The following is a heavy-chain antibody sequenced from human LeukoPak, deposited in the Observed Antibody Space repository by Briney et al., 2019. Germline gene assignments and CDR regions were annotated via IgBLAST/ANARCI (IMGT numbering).Heavy chain of an antibody. V-gene: IGHV3-23*01. J-gene: IGHJ5*02. Sequence: GGSLRLSCAASGFTFSSYAMTWVRQAPGKGLEWVSSIDANGAGTFYADSVKGRSSISRDNAKNTLGLQTHSLTAEDTAVYYCAKDQSYYNWFDPWGQGTLVTVSS. CDR1: GFTFSSYA. D-gene: IGHD3-10*01. CDR2: IDANGAGT. CDR3: AKDQSYYNWFDP.